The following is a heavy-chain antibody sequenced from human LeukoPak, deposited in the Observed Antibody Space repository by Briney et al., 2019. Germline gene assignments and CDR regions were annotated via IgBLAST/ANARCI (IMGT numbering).Heavy chain of an antibody. Sequence: GGSLRPSCAASGFTFSDYYMSWIRQAPGKGLEWVSYISSSGSTIYYADSVKGRFTISRDNAKNSLYLQMNSLRAEDTAVYYCARDRCSSTSCYWIRYGMDVWGQGTTVTVSS. CDR1: GFTFSDYY. D-gene: IGHD2-2*01. CDR2: ISSSGSTI. CDR3: ARDRCSSTSCYWIRYGMDV. J-gene: IGHJ6*02. V-gene: IGHV3-11*01.